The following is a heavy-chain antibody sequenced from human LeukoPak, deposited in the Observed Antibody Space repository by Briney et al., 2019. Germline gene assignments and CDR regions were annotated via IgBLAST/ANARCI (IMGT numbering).Heavy chain of an antibody. CDR3: ARFFYRGAGGVIDFDAFDI. CDR1: GGSISSSSYY. D-gene: IGHD3-16*02. V-gene: IGHV4-39*07. Sequence: PSETLSLTCTVSGGSISSSSYYWGWIRQPPGKGLEWIGSIYYSGSTYYNPSLKSRVTISVDTSKNQFSLKLSSVTAADTAVYYCARFFYRGAGGVIDFDAFDIWGQGTMVTVSS. CDR2: IYYSGST. J-gene: IGHJ3*02.